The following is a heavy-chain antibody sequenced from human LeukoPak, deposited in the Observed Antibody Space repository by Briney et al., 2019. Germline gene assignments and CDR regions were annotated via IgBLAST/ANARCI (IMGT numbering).Heavy chain of an antibody. V-gene: IGHV3-30*02. Sequence: GGSLRLSCAASGFTFSSYGMHWVRQAPGKGLEWAAFIRYDGSNKYYADSVKGRFTISRDNSKNTLYLQMNSLRAEDTAVYYCAKAPNDFWSGYYDYWGQGTLVTVSS. D-gene: IGHD3-3*01. J-gene: IGHJ4*02. CDR3: AKAPNDFWSGYYDY. CDR2: IRYDGSNK. CDR1: GFTFSSYG.